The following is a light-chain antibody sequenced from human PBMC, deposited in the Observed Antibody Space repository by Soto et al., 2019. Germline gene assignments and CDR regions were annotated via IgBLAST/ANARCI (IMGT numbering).Light chain of an antibody. V-gene: IGKV3-20*01. CDR2: GAS. J-gene: IGKJ1*01. CDR1: QTVTSSF. CDR3: QQYGDSPWT. Sequence: EIVLTQSPGTLSLSPGERATLSCRASQTVTSSFLAWYQRKPGQAPRLLIYGASDRATGIPDRFSGSGSGTDFTLTISRLEPEDFAVYYRQQYGDSPWTFGQGTKVDIK.